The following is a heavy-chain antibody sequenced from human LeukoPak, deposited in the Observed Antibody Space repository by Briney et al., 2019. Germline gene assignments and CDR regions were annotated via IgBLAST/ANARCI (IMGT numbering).Heavy chain of an antibody. CDR3: ARSRGWLQSHPLGY. J-gene: IGHJ4*02. V-gene: IGHV4-34*01. Sequence: SETLSLTCAVYGGSFSGYYWSWIRQPPGKGLECIGEIHHSGSTNYNPSLKSRVTLSVDTSKNQFSLKLSSVTAADTAVYYCARSRGWLQSHPLGYWGQGTLVTVSS. CDR2: IHHSGST. CDR1: GGSFSGYY. D-gene: IGHD5-24*01.